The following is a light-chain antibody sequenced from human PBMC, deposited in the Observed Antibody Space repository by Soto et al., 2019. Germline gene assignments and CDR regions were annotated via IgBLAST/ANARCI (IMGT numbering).Light chain of an antibody. CDR2: DAS. CDR3: QQYDSSGT. V-gene: IGKV3-11*01. J-gene: IGKJ1*01. Sequence: EIVLTQSPATLSLSPGERATLSCRASQSVSSYLAWYQHKPGQAPRLLIYDASNRATGFPPRFSGSGSGTEFTLTISSLQSEDFAVYYCQQYDSSGTFGQGTKVDIK. CDR1: QSVSSY.